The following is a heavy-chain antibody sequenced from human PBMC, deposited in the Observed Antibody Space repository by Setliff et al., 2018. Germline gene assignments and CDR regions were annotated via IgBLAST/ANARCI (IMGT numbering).Heavy chain of an antibody. CDR1: GFSFSSYA. J-gene: IGHJ4*02. D-gene: IGHD3-10*01. V-gene: IGHV3-7*01. Sequence: LRLSCAASGFSFSSYAMSWVRQAPGKGLEWLASINPHGSEKYYADSVKGRFTISRDNAKNSLSLQMNNLRTEDTAVYYCFGAGTCSYWGQGTLVTVSS. CDR3: FGAGTCSY. CDR2: INPHGSEK.